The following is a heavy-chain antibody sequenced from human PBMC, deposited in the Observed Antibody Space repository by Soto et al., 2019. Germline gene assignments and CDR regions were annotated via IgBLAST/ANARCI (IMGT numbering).Heavy chain of an antibody. V-gene: IGHV3-30-3*01. J-gene: IGHJ4*02. CDR3: ARSRNGAFPDSINS. Sequence: PGGSLRLSCAASGLTFSRYAMHWVRQAPGEGLEWVAVISRDGSSKYYGDSVKGRFTVSRDNSNNTLYLSMTSLRPDDTAVFYCARSRNGAFPDSINSWGQGTLVTVSS. CDR2: ISRDGSSK. D-gene: IGHD2-8*01. CDR1: GLTFSRYA.